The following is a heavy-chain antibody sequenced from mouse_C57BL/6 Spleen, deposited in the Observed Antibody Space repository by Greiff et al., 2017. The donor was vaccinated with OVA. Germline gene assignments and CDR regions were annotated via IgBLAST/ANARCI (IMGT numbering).Heavy chain of an antibody. CDR1: GYTFTSYW. Sequence: QVQLQQPGAELVMPGASVKLSCKASGYTFTSYWMHWVKQRPGQGLEWIGEIDPSDSYTNYNQKFKGKSTLTVDKSSSTAYMQLSSLTSEDSAVYYCERWDDYYGSSLDYWGQGTTLTVSS. CDR2: IDPSDSYT. V-gene: IGHV1-69*01. D-gene: IGHD1-1*01. CDR3: ERWDDYYGSSLDY. J-gene: IGHJ2*01.